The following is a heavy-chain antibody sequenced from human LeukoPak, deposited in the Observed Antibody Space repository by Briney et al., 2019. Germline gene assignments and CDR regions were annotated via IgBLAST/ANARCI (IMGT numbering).Heavy chain of an antibody. V-gene: IGHV3-23*01. D-gene: IGHD2-21*02. CDR1: GFTFSSYA. Sequence: GGSLRLSCAASGFTFSSYAMSWVRQAPGKGLEWVSAISGSGGSTYHADSVKGRFTISRDNSKNTLYLQMNSLRAEDTAVYYCANSIVVVTAPFDYWGQGTLVTVSS. J-gene: IGHJ4*02. CDR3: ANSIVVVTAPFDY. CDR2: ISGSGGST.